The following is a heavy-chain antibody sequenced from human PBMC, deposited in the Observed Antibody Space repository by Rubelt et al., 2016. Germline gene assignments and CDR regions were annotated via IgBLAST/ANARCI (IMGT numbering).Heavy chain of an antibody. J-gene: IGHJ4*02. Sequence: QVQLQESGPGLVKPSETLSLTCTVSGYSISSGYYWGWIRQPPGKGLEWIGSIYHSGSTYYNPSLKSRVTMSVETSKNQVSLKLSSVTAADTAVYYCATSMVRGVIYFDYWGQGTLVTVSS. CDR1: GYSISSGYY. V-gene: IGHV4-38-2*02. D-gene: IGHD3-10*01. CDR3: ATSMVRGVIYFDY. CDR2: IYHSGST.